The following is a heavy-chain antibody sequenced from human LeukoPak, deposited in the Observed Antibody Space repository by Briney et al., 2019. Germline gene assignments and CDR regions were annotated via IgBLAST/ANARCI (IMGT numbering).Heavy chain of an antibody. CDR3: ARGTPRRDGYNSNWFDP. V-gene: IGHV1-2*04. CDR1: GFTFTGYY. J-gene: IGHJ5*02. D-gene: IGHD5-24*01. Sequence: ASVKVSCKAPGFTFTGYYMHWVRQAPGQGLEWMGWINPNSGGTNYAQKFQGWVTMTRDTSISTAYMELSRLRSDDTAVYYCARGTPRRDGYNSNWFDPWGQGTLVTVSS. CDR2: INPNSGGT.